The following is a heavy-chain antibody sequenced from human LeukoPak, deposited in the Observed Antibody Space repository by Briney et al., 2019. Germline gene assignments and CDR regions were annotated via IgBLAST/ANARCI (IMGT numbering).Heavy chain of an antibody. V-gene: IGHV4-39*07. J-gene: IGHJ4*02. Sequence: SETLSLTCTVSGGSISSSSYYWGWIRQPPGKGLEWIGSIYYSGSTYYNPSLKSRVTISVDTSKNQFSLKLSSVTAADTAVYYCAREGDLTGTTGYWGQGTLVTVSS. CDR2: IYYSGST. D-gene: IGHD1-20*01. CDR3: AREGDLTGTTGY. CDR1: GGSISSSSYY.